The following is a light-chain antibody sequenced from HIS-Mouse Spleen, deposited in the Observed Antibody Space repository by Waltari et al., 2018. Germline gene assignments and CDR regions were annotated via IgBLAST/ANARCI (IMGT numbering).Light chain of an antibody. J-gene: IGLJ2*01. CDR2: EGS. V-gene: IGLV2-23*03. CDR1: SSDVGSYNL. Sequence: QSALTPPASVSGSPGQPITISCTGTSSDVGSYNLVSWYQQHPGKAPNLLIYEGSNRPSGVSNRFSGSKSGNTASLTISGLQAEDEADYYCCSYAGSSTFEVFGGGTKLTVL. CDR3: CSYAGSSTFEV.